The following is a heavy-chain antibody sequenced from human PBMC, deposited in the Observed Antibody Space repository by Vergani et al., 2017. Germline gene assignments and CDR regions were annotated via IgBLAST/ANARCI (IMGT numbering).Heavy chain of an antibody. CDR2: ISGSGGST. D-gene: IGHD6-19*01. CDR3: AKELSYSSCWVQADYFDY. CDR1: GFTFSSYA. J-gene: IGHJ4*02. Sequence: EVQLLESGGGLVQPGGSLRLSCAASGFTFSSYAMSWVRQAPGKGLEWVSAISGSGGSTYYADSVKGRFTISRDNSKNTLYLQMNSLRAEDTAVYYCAKELSYSSCWVQADYFDYWGQGTLVTVSS. V-gene: IGHV3-23*01.